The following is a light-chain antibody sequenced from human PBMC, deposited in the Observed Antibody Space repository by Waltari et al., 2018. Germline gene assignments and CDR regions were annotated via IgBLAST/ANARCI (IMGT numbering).Light chain of an antibody. CDR2: LGS. CDR1: QSLLHSNGYNY. CDR3: MQALQTPT. V-gene: IGKV2-28*01. Sequence: EIVLTPSPFPLPVTPGEPASISCRSSQSLLHSNGYNYLDWYLQKSGQSPQLLIYLGSSRASGVPDRFSGSGAGTEFTLKISRVEAGDVGVYFCMQALQTPTFGQGTKV. J-gene: IGKJ1*01.